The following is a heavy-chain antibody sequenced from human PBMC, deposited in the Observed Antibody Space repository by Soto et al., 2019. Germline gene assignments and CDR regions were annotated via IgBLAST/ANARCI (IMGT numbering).Heavy chain of an antibody. CDR2: IYYSGTT. Sequence: PSETLSLPGPVSGCSISSEGYYWSWFRQLPGKGLEWIGDIYYSGTTYHNPSLRSRLTISGDASKNQFSLKLSSVTAADTALYYCARGRGYSYGPYYFDYWGQGTLVTVSS. D-gene: IGHD5-18*01. CDR3: ARGRGYSYGPYYFDY. CDR1: GCSISSEGYY. V-gene: IGHV4-31*03. J-gene: IGHJ4*02.